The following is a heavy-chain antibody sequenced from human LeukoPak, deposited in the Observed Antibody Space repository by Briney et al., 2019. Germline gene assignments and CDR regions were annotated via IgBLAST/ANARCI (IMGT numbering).Heavy chain of an antibody. D-gene: IGHD4-11*01. Sequence: SETLSLTCAVYGGSFSGYYWSWIRQPPGKGLEWIGEINHSGSTNYNPSLKSRVTISVDTSKNQFSLKLRSVTAADTAVYHCARYCNYVSYNWFDPWGQGTLVTVSS. CDR3: ARYCNYVSYNWFDP. V-gene: IGHV4-34*01. CDR1: GGSFSGYY. CDR2: INHSGST. J-gene: IGHJ5*02.